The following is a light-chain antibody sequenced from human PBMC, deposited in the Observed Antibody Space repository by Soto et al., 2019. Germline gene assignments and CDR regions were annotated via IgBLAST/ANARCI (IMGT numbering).Light chain of an antibody. V-gene: IGKV3-20*01. Sequence: EIVITQSPATLSVSPGERATLSCRASQSVRSNLAWYQQKPGQAPRLVIYAASTRATGIPDRFSGSVSGTDFTLTISRLEPEDFAVYYCQQYGSSPRITFGQRTRLEIK. CDR3: QQYGSSPRIT. CDR1: QSVRSN. CDR2: AAS. J-gene: IGKJ5*01.